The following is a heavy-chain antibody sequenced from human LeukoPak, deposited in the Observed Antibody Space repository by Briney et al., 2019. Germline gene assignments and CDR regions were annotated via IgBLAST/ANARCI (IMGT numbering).Heavy chain of an antibody. D-gene: IGHD5-18*01. CDR2: ISSSGSTI. V-gene: IGHV3-48*03. CDR1: GFTFSSYE. J-gene: IGHJ4*02. CDR3: ALGYSYGLALYYFDY. Sequence: PGGSLRLSCAASGFTFSSYEMNWVRQAPGKGLEWVSYISSSGSTIYYADSVKGRFTISRDNSKNTLYLQMNSLRAEDTAVYYCALGYSYGLALYYFDYWGQGTLVTVSS.